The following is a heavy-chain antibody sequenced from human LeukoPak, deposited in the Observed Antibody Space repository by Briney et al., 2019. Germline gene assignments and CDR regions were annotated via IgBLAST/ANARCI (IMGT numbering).Heavy chain of an antibody. Sequence: PGGSLRLSCAASGFTFSSYWMSWVRQAPGKGLEWVANIKQDGGEKYYVDSVKGRFTISRDNAKNSLYLQMNSLRAEDTAVYYCARVKRGFGLLWFGELLPDYWGQGTLVTVSS. V-gene: IGHV3-7*01. CDR3: ARVKRGFGLLWFGELLPDY. D-gene: IGHD3-10*01. CDR1: GFTFSSYW. J-gene: IGHJ4*02. CDR2: IKQDGGEK.